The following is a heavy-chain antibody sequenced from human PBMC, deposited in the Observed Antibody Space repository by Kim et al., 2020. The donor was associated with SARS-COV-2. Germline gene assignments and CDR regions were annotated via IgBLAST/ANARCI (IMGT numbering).Heavy chain of an antibody. CDR1: GFTFSSYI. V-gene: IGHV3-64*02. Sequence: GGSLRLSCAASGFTFSSYIMHWVRQAPGKGLEYVAAICYNGGTTYYADSVKDRFTISRDNSKNTVYLQMDSLTPADMAVYYWARGRSGSYHPFDNWGHGTLVTVSS. D-gene: IGHD1-26*01. CDR2: ICYNGGTT. J-gene: IGHJ4*01. CDR3: ARGRSGSYHPFDN.